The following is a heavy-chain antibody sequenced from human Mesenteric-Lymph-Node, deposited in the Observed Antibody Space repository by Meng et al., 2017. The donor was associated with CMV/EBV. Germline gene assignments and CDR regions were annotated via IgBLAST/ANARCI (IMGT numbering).Heavy chain of an antibody. CDR3: ARDAVGATPRNWFDP. CDR1: GSTFSNYG. D-gene: IGHD1-26*01. CDR2: INPNSGGT. J-gene: IGHJ5*02. V-gene: IGHV1-2*02. Sequence: ASVKVSCKASGSTFSNYGISWVRQAPGQGLEWMGWINPNSGGTNYAQKFQGRVTMTRDTSISTAYMELSRLRSDDTALYYCARDAVGATPRNWFDPWGQGTLVTVSS.